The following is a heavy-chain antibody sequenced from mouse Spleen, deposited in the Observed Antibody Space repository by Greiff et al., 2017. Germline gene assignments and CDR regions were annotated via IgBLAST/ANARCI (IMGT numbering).Heavy chain of an antibody. J-gene: IGHJ3*01. D-gene: IGHD4-1*01. CDR2: INPSTGGT. Sequence: VQLQQSGPELVKPGASVKISCKASGYSFTGYYMNWVKQSPEKSLEWIGEINPSTGGTTYNRKFKAKATLTVDKSSSTAYMQLKRLTSEDSAVYYCARSGSAWFAYWGQGTLVTVSA. CDR1: GYSFTGYY. V-gene: IGHV1-42*01. CDR3: ARSGSAWFAY.